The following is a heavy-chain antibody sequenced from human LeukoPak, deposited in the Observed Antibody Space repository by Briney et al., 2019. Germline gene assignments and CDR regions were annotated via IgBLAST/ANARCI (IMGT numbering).Heavy chain of an antibody. V-gene: IGHV1-69-2*01. CDR3: ATLKGLITGTTPQLLYNMEV. Sequence: ASVKISCKVSGYTFTDYYMHWVQQAPGKGLEWMGLVDPEDGETIYAEKFQGRVTITADTSTDTAYMELSSLRSEDTAVYSCATLKGLITGTTPQLLYNMEVWGKGTTVTVSS. J-gene: IGHJ6*03. CDR1: GYTFTDYY. D-gene: IGHD1-7*01. CDR2: VDPEDGET.